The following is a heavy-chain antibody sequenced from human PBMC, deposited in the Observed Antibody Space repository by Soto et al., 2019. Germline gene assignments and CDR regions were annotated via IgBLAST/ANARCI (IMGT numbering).Heavy chain of an antibody. Sequence: QVQLQESGPGLVKPSETLPLTCTVSGGSMSSYYWTWIRQPPGKGLEWIGYIYSTGSTNYNPSLRSRVTMSVDVSKNQFSLKLSSVTAADTAVFYCARAHTGGWYVIDNWGQGTLVTVSS. D-gene: IGHD6-19*01. CDR1: GGSMSSYY. CDR3: ARAHTGGWYVIDN. J-gene: IGHJ4*02. CDR2: IYSTGST. V-gene: IGHV4-59*01.